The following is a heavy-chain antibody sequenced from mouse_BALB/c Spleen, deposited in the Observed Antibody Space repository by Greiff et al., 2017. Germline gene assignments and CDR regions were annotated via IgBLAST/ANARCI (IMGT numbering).Heavy chain of an antibody. D-gene: IGHD1-1*02. J-gene: IGHJ4*01. CDR2: ISSGGSYT. Sequence: EVKLLESGGGLVKPGGSLKLSCAASGFTFSSYAMSWVRQSPEKRLEWVAEISSGGSYTYYPDTVTGRFTISRDNAKTTLYLEMSSLRSEDTAMYYCARGYGRYYAMDYWGQGTSVTVSS. CDR1: GFTFSSYA. V-gene: IGHV5-9-4*01. CDR3: ARGYGRYYAMDY.